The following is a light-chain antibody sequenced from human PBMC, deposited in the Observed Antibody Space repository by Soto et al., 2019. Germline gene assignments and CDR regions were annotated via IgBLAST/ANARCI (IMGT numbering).Light chain of an antibody. CDR2: GAS. CDR1: QSVSSN. Sequence: EIVMTQSPATLSVSPGERATLSCRASQSVSSNLAWYQQKPGQAPRLLIYGASTRATGIPARFSGSWSGTEFTITISSLQSEDFAVYYCQQYNNWLLFTFGPGTKVDIK. V-gene: IGKV3-15*01. J-gene: IGKJ3*01. CDR3: QQYNNWLLFT.